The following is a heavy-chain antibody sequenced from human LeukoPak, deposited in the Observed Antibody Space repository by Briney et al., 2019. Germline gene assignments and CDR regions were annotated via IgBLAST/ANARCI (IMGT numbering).Heavy chain of an antibody. D-gene: IGHD4-17*01. J-gene: IGHJ3*02. Sequence: GESLKISCKGSGYSFTSYWIGWVRQMPGKGLEWMGIIYPGGSDTRYSPSFQGQVTISADKSISTAYLQWSSLKASDTAMYYCASDYGDYPPNDAFDIWGQGTMVTVSS. V-gene: IGHV5-51*01. CDR2: IYPGGSDT. CDR3: ASDYGDYPPNDAFDI. CDR1: GYSFTSYW.